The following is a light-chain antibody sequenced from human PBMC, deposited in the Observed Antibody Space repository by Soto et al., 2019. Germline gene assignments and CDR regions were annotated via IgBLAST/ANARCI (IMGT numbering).Light chain of an antibody. CDR2: KAS. CDR1: QSIGAW. J-gene: IGKJ5*01. V-gene: IGKV1-5*03. Sequence: DIQMTQSPSTLSASVGDRVTITCRASQSIGAWLAWYQHKPGRAPNVLIYKASTLQSGVPSRFSGSGSGTEFTLTIASLQPDDFVTYFCQQYQRPPITFGQGTRLEIK. CDR3: QQYQRPPIT.